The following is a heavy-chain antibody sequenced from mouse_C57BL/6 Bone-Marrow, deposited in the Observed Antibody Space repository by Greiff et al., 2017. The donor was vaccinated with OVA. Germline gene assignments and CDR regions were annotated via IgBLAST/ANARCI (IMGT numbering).Heavy chain of an antibody. CDR3: ARKGTAYGSSYDWYFDV. J-gene: IGHJ1*03. CDR2: INPNNGGT. Sequence: VQLQQSGPELVKPGASVKIPCKASGYTFTDYNMDWVKQSHGKSLEWIGDINPNNGGTIYNQKFKGKATLTVDKSSSTAYMELRSLTSEDTAVYYCARKGTAYGSSYDWYFDVWGTGTTVTVSS. CDR1: GYTFTDYN. V-gene: IGHV1-18*01. D-gene: IGHD1-1*01.